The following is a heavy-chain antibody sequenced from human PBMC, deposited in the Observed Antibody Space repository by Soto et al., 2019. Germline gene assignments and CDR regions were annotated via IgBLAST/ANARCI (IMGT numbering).Heavy chain of an antibody. V-gene: IGHV5-51*01. CDR1: GYKFTGYW. CDR3: ARQSCFGGACYSFHPFDY. J-gene: IGHJ4*02. CDR2: IYPGDSDT. D-gene: IGHD2-15*01. Sequence: PGESLKISCKGSGYKFTGYWIGWVRQKAGKGLEWVGIIYPGDSDTRYSPSFQGQVTISADKSTNTAYLQWSSLKASDTAMYYCARQSCFGGACYSFHPFDYCGLGTQVTVYS.